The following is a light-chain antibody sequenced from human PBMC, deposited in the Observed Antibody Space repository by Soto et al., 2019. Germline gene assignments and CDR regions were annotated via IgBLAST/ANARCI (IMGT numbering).Light chain of an antibody. V-gene: IGKV1-5*03. J-gene: IGKJ3*01. Sequence: DIQMTQSPSTLSASVGDRVTITCRASQSISSWLAWYQQKPGKAPKLLIYKASSLESGVPSRFSSSGSGTEFTLTISSLQPDDFATYYCQQYNSYSITFGPGTKVDIK. CDR3: QQYNSYSIT. CDR1: QSISSW. CDR2: KAS.